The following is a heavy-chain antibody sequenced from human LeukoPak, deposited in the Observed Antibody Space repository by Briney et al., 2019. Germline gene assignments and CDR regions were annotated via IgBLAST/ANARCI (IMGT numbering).Heavy chain of an antibody. V-gene: IGHV4-39*07. CDR1: GGSISSGGYY. Sequence: SETLSLTCTVSGGSISSGGYYWSWIRQPPGKGLEWIGEINHSGSTNYNPSLKSRVTISVDTSKNQFSLKLSSVTAADTAVYYCARGTTVTTDYFDYWGQGTLVTVSS. CDR3: ARGTTVTTDYFDY. D-gene: IGHD4-17*01. CDR2: INHSGST. J-gene: IGHJ4*02.